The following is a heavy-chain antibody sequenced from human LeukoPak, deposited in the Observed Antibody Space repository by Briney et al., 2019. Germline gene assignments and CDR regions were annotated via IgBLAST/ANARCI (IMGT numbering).Heavy chain of an antibody. Sequence: SETLSLTCNVSGGSMSNIYYWGWIRQPPGKGLEWIGSIYYSGNTYYKPSLKSRVTISVDTSKNQFSLKLTSMTAADTAVYYCARDRLRLLPAFDIWGQGTMVTVSS. V-gene: IGHV4-39*07. J-gene: IGHJ3*02. D-gene: IGHD6-19*01. CDR3: ARDRLRLLPAFDI. CDR2: IYYSGNT. CDR1: GGSMSNIYY.